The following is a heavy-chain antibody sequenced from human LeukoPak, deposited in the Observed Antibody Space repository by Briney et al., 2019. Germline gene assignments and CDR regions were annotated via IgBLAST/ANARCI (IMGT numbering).Heavy chain of an antibody. CDR3: AREATPQTSTLYYYYYSMDV. V-gene: IGHV1-69*15. CDR1: GGTFSSYA. CDR2: IIPIFGTA. Sequence: SVKVSCKASGGTFSSYAISWVRQAPGQGLEWMGRIIPIFGTANYAQKFQGRVTITADESTSTSYMEVNGLRSEDTAVYYCAREATPQTSTLYYYYYSMDVWGNGTPVTVSS. D-gene: IGHD1/OR15-1a*01. J-gene: IGHJ6*03.